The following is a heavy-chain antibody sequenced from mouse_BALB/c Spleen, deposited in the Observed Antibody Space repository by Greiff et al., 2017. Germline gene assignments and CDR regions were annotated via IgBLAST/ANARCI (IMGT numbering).Heavy chain of an antibody. CDR3: ASHYYPFAY. D-gene: IGHD1-2*01. CDR2: IWSGGST. V-gene: IGHV2-2*02. J-gene: IGHJ3*01. Sequence: VQGVESGPGLVQPSQSLSITCTVSGFSLTSYGVHWVRQSPGKGLEWLGVIWSGGSTDYNAAFISRLSISKDNSKSQVFFKMNSLQANDTAIYYCASHYYPFAYWGQGTLVTVSA. CDR1: GFSLTSYG.